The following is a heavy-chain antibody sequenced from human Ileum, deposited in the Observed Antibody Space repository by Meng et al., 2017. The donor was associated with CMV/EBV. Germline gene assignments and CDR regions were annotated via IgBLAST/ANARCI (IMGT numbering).Heavy chain of an antibody. CDR2: INPAGTEG. D-gene: IGHD7-27*01. CDR1: GFTFSSAW. J-gene: IGHJ4*02. V-gene: IGHV3-7*03. Sequence: GGSLRLSGAASGFTFSSAWMNWVRQAPDKGLEWVANINPAGTEGISVDSMKGRFTISRDNAKNSLYLQMSSLRVEDTAVYYCAAWGGGRSYWGQGALVTVSS. CDR3: AAWGGGRSY.